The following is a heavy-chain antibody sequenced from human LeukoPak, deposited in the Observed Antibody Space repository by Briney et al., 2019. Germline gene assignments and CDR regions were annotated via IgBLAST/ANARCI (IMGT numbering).Heavy chain of an antibody. CDR2: ISSSGSTI. D-gene: IGHD3-16*01. J-gene: IGHJ6*04. CDR3: ARDLGYLGPTDV. V-gene: IGHV3-11*04. Sequence: GGSLRLSCAASVFTFSDYYMSCIREAPGKGLEWVSYISSSGSTIYYADSVKGRFAISRDNAKNSLYLQMNSLRAEDTAVYYCARDLGYLGPTDVWGKGTTVTVSS. CDR1: VFTFSDYY.